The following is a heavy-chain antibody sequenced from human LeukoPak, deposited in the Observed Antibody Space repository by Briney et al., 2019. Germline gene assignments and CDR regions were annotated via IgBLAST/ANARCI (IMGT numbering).Heavy chain of an antibody. D-gene: IGHD3-22*01. CDR2: IYYSGST. V-gene: IGHV4-59*12. CDR3: ARGTVVYDSSGWRS. CDR1: GGSISSYC. J-gene: IGHJ5*02. Sequence: SETLSLTCTVSGGSISSYCWSWIRQPPGKGLEWIGYIYYSGSTNYNPSLKSRVTISVDTSKNQFSLKLSSVTAADTAVYYCARGTVVYDSSGWRSWGQGTLVTVSS.